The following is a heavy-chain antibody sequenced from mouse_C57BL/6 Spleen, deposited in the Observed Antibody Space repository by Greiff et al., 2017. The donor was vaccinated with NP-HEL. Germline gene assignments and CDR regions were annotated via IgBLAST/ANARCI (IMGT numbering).Heavy chain of an antibody. J-gene: IGHJ3*01. Sequence: VQLQQPGTELVKPGASVKLSCKASGYTFTSYWMHWVKQRPGQGLEWIGNLNPSNGGTNYNEKFKSKATLPVDQSSSTAYMQLRRLTSEDSAVYYCSFIDYGSKAWFAYWGQGTLVTVSA. CDR1: GYTFTSYW. CDR3: SFIDYGSKAWFAY. CDR2: LNPSNGGT. V-gene: IGHV1-53*01. D-gene: IGHD1-1*01.